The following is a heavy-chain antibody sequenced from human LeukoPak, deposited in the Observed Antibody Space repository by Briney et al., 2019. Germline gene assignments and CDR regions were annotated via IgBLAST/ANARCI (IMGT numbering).Heavy chain of an antibody. CDR1: GDSVSSNSAS. CDR2: TYYRSKWYN. D-gene: IGHD5-18*01. V-gene: IGHV6-1*01. J-gene: IGHJ4*02. CDR3: ARDQRDVYGYPYYFAY. Sequence: SQTLSLTCAISGDSVSSNSASWHWIRQSPSRGLEWLGRTYYRSKWYNDYAVSVKSRITINPDTSKNQFSLQLNSVTPEDTAVYYCARDQRDVYGYPYYFAYWGQGTLVTVSS.